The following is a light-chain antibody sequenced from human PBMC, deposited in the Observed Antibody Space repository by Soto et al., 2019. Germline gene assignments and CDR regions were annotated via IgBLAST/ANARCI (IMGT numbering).Light chain of an antibody. CDR3: SSYISSFSHV. CDR2: EVS. V-gene: IGLV2-14*01. Sequence: QSALTQPASVSGSPGQSITISCTGTSSDVGNYNYVSWYQQHPGKAPKLMIFEVSDRPSGVSNRFSGSKSGNTASLTISGLQAEDEADYYCSSYISSFSHVFGTGTKVIVL. J-gene: IGLJ1*01. CDR1: SSDVGNYNY.